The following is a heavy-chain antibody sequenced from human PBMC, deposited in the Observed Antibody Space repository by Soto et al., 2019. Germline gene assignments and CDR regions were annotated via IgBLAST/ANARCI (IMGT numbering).Heavy chain of an antibody. J-gene: IGHJ6*02. CDR1: GGTFSSYA. D-gene: IGHD3-22*01. Sequence: SVKVSCKASGGTFSSYAISWVRQAPGQGLEWMGGFIPIFGTANYAQKFQGRVTITADESTSTAYMELSSLRSEDTAVYYCARRGRDSSGYYSKHYYYYYGMDVWGQGTTVTVSS. CDR2: FIPIFGTA. V-gene: IGHV1-69*13. CDR3: ARRGRDSSGYYSKHYYYYYGMDV.